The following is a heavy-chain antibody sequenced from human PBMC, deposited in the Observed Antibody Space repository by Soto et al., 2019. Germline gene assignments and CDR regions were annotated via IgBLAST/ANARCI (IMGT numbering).Heavy chain of an antibody. CDR2: IRQDGREE. CDR1: GFSVGWYW. Sequence: EAQLEESGGGLDQPGGSLRLCCAASGFSVGWYWMSWVRQAPGKGLEWVANIRQDGREEHYADSVKGRFTVSRDNAKNSVYLQMSSLRAEDTAIYYCARYYCPNGVCYGSDFRGQGTLVTVSS. D-gene: IGHD2-8*01. J-gene: IGHJ4*02. CDR3: ARYYCPNGVCYGSDF. V-gene: IGHV3-7*01.